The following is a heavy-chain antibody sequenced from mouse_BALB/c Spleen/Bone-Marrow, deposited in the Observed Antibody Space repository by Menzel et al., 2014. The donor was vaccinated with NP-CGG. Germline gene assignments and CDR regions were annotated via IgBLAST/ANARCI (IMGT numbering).Heavy chain of an antibody. V-gene: IGHV3-2*02. CDR3: ARESMDY. CDR1: GFPITSDYA. J-gene: IGHJ4*01. Sequence: EVMLVESGPGLVKPSQSLSLTCTVTGFPITSDYAWNWIRQFPGNKLEWMGYINYSGSTTYNPSLKSRISITRDISKNRFFLQLNSVTTEDTATYYCARESMDYWGQGTSVTVSS. CDR2: INYSGST.